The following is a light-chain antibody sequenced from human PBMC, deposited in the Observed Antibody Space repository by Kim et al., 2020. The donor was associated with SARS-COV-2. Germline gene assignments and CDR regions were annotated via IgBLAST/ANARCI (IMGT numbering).Light chain of an antibody. V-gene: IGKV1-33*01. Sequence: ASVGNQVTNTGQASQDISKHLNWYHQKPGNAPKVVIYDATDLETGVQSTFSGSGSGTHFTLTIRSLQPEDIGTYYCQQQDSFPLTFGGGTKVEI. CDR2: DAT. J-gene: IGKJ4*01. CDR1: QDISKH. CDR3: QQQDSFPLT.